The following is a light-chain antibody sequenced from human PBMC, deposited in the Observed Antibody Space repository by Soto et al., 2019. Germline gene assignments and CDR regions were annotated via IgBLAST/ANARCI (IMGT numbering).Light chain of an antibody. CDR2: DAS. Sequence: EIVLTQSPATLSLSPGERATLSCRASQSINRHLAWYRQKPGQAPRRLIYDASNRATGIPARFSGSGSGTDVTLTISSLEPEDFGVYYCQQRSNWPPVTFGGGTKVEIK. CDR1: QSINRH. V-gene: IGKV3-11*01. CDR3: QQRSNWPPVT. J-gene: IGKJ4*01.